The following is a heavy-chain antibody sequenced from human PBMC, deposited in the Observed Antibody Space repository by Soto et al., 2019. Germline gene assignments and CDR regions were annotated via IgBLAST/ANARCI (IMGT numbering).Heavy chain of an antibody. Sequence: SETLSLTCAVYGGSFSGYYWSWIRQPPGKGLEWIGEINHSGSTNYNPSLKSRVTISVDTSKNQFSLKLSSVTAADTAVYYCARYQLHLGELSLYSGNNWFDPWGQGTLVTVSS. CDR1: GGSFSGYY. J-gene: IGHJ5*02. D-gene: IGHD3-16*02. V-gene: IGHV4-34*01. CDR2: INHSGST. CDR3: ARYQLHLGELSLYSGNNWFDP.